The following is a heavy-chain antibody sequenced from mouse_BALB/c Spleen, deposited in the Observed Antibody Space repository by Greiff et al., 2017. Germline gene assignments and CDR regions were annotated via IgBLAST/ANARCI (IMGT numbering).Heavy chain of an antibody. Sequence: DVMLVESGGGLVQPGGSLKLSCAASGFTFSSYTMSWVRQTPEKRLEWVAYISNGGGSTYYPDTVKGRFTISRDNAKNTLYLQMSSLKSEDTAMYYCARQESVYWYFDVWGAGTTVTVSS. J-gene: IGHJ1*01. V-gene: IGHV5-12-2*01. CDR2: ISNGGGST. CDR1: GFTFSSYT. CDR3: ARQESVYWYFDV.